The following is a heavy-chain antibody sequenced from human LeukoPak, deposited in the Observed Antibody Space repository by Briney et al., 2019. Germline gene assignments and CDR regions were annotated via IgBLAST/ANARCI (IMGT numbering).Heavy chain of an antibody. J-gene: IGHJ6*02. D-gene: IGHD3-9*01. V-gene: IGHV3-23*01. CDR2: INGRGDST. CDR1: GFSFSTYT. CDR3: ARDGRYFDWLSALPYYYYYYGMDV. Sequence: QPGGSLRLSCAASGFSFSTYTMNWVRQAPGKGLEWVSAINGRGDSTFYADSVKGRFTISRDNSKNTLYLQMNSLRAEDTAVYYCARDGRYFDWLSALPYYYYYYGMDVWGQGTTVTVSS.